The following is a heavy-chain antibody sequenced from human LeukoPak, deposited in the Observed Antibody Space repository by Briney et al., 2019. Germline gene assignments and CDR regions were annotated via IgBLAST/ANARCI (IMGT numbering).Heavy chain of an antibody. CDR3: ARDRAYCGGDCYPNQIPDAFDI. D-gene: IGHD2-21*02. V-gene: IGHV6-1*01. Sequence: SQTLSLTCAISGDSVSSNSAAWNWIRQSPSRGLEWLGRTYYRSKWYNDYAVSVKSRITINPDTSKNQFSLQLNSVTPEDTAVYYCARDRAYCGGDCYPNQIPDAFDIWGQGTMVTVSS. CDR2: TYYRSKWYN. J-gene: IGHJ3*02. CDR1: GDSVSSNSAA.